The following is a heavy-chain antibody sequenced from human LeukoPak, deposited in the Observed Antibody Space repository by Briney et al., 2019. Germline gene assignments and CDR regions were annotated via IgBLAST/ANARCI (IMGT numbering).Heavy chain of an antibody. CDR2: INHSGST. Sequence: SETLSLTCAVYGGSFSGYYWSWIRQPPGKGLEWIGEINHSGSTNYSPSLKSRVTISVDTSKNQFSLKLSSVTAADTAVYYCAGVRYFDWLPSPYYYYGMDVWGQGTTVTVSS. J-gene: IGHJ6*02. V-gene: IGHV4-34*01. CDR1: GGSFSGYY. D-gene: IGHD3-9*01. CDR3: AGVRYFDWLPSPYYYYGMDV.